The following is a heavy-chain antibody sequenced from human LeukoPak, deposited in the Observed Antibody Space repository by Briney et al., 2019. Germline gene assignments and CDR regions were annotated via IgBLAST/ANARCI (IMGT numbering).Heavy chain of an antibody. CDR1: GDSIDSDYF. J-gene: IGHJ6*04. CDR3: VRRSRQWGFFDV. V-gene: IGHV4-38-2*02. CDR2: MYHTGGT. D-gene: IGHD3-16*01. Sequence: SETLSLTCTVSGDSIDSDYFWGWIRQPPGKRLGGFGNMYHTGGTYDNPSLKGRLTLSIDTPKNQLFLRLNSATAADTAVYYCVRRSRQWGFFDVWGKGTTVTVSS.